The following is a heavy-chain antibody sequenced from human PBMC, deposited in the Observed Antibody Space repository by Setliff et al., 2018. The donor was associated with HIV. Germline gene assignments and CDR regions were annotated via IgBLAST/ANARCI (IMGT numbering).Heavy chain of an antibody. CDR2: IKQDASEI. J-gene: IGHJ3*02. Sequence: SLRLSCAASGFTFRNYWMTWVRQAPGKGLEWVANIKQDASEISYEDSLKGRFIISRDNAKNSLFLQMNSLGAEDTAMYYCARDVSYSVGPVAYDVFDIWGQGTMVT. D-gene: IGHD2-15*01. CDR3: ARDVSYSVGPVAYDVFDI. V-gene: IGHV3-7*03. CDR1: GFTFRNYW.